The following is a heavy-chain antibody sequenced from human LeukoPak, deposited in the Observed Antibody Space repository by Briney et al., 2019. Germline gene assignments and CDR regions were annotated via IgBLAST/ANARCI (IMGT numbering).Heavy chain of an antibody. J-gene: IGHJ6*04. V-gene: IGHV4-34*01. CDR3: ATLRRSNGMDV. CDR1: GGSFSGYY. D-gene: IGHD5/OR15-5a*01. CDR2: INHSGST. Sequence: MSSETLSLTCAVYGGSFSGYYWSWIRQPPGKGLEWLGEINHSGSTNYNPSLKSRVTISVDTSKNQFSLKLSSVTAADTAVYYCATLRRSNGMDVWGKGTTVTVSS.